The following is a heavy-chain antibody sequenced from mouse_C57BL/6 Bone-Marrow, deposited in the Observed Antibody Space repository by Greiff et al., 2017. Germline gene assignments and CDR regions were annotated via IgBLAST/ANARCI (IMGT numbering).Heavy chain of an antibody. CDR3: ARDPVTTVSYYAMDY. J-gene: IGHJ4*01. CDR1: GFTFSSYA. D-gene: IGHD1-1*01. V-gene: IGHV5-4*01. Sequence: EVHLVESGGGLVKPGGSLKLSCAASGFTFSSYAMSWVRQTPEKRLEWVATISDGGSYTYYPDNVKGRFTISRDNAKNNLYLQMSHLKSEDTAMYYCARDPVTTVSYYAMDYWGQGTSVTVSS. CDR2: ISDGGSYT.